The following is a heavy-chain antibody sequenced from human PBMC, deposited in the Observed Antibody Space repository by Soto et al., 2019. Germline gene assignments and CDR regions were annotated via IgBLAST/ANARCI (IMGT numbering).Heavy chain of an antibody. CDR2: IYYSGST. V-gene: IGHV4-59*01. D-gene: IGHD3-10*01. Sequence: SETLSLTCTVSGGSISSYYWSWIRQPPVKRLEWIGYIYYSGSTNYNPSLKSRVTISVDTSKNQFSLKLSSVTAADTAVYYCARDAYYGSGSYSYYYGMDVWGQGTTVTVSS. CDR1: GGSISSYY. J-gene: IGHJ6*02. CDR3: ARDAYYGSGSYSYYYGMDV.